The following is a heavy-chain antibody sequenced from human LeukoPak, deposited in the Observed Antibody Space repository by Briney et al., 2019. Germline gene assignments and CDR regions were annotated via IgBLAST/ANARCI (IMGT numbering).Heavy chain of an antibody. CDR1: GYTFTSYG. D-gene: IGHD4-23*01. Sequence: ASVKVSCKASGYTFTSYGISWVRQAPGQGLEWMGWISAYNGNTNYAQKLQGRVTMTTDTSTSTAHMELRSLRSDDTAVYYCAREPGGNSAPIDYWGQGTLVTVS. CDR3: AREPGGNSAPIDY. J-gene: IGHJ4*02. V-gene: IGHV1-18*01. CDR2: ISAYNGNT.